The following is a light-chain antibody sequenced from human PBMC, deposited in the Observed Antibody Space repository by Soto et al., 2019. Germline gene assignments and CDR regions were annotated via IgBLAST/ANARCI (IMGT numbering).Light chain of an antibody. CDR2: EVI. CDR3: SSYRDSSTLVV. J-gene: IGLJ2*01. V-gene: IGLV2-18*02. Sequence: QSVLTQPPSVSGSPGQSVTISCTGTSSDVGSYNRVSWFQQPPGTAPKLMIYEVINRPSGVPDRFSGSKSGDTASLTISGLQAEDEADYYCSSYRDSSTLVVFGGGTKVTVL. CDR1: SSDVGSYNR.